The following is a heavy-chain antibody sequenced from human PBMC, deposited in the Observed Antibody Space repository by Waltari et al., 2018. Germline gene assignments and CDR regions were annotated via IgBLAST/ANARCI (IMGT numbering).Heavy chain of an antibody. J-gene: IGHJ3*02. CDR1: GYSISSGYY. CDR2: IYHSGRP. V-gene: IGHV4-38-2*01. D-gene: IGHD6-19*01. Sequence: QVQLQESGPGLVKPSETLSLTCAVSGYSISSGYYWGWIRQPPGKGLEWIGSIYHSGRPYYNPSLKSRVTISVDTSKNQCSLKLSSVTAADTAVYYCASRIAVAGNGAFDIWGQGTMVTVSS. CDR3: ASRIAVAGNGAFDI.